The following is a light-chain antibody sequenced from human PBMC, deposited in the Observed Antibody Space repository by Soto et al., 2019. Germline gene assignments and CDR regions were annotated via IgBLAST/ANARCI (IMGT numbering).Light chain of an antibody. CDR3: QQTYTTPWT. CDR1: QSITSY. CDR2: AAS. V-gene: IGKV1-39*01. Sequence: DIQMTQSPSSLSASVGDRVTITCRASQSITSYLNWYQQKPGKAPQLLIYAASSLQSGVPSRFSGSGSGTEFNLTISSLEPEDFATYFCQQTYTTPWTFGQGTKVEVK. J-gene: IGKJ1*01.